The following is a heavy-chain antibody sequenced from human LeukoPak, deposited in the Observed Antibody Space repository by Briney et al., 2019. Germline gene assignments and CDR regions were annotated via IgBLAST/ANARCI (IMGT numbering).Heavy chain of an antibody. D-gene: IGHD2-2*01. CDR1: GFTFSSYW. J-gene: IGHJ4*02. Sequence: GGSLRLSCAASGFTFSSYWMSWVRQAPGKGLEWVANIKQDGREKYYVDSVKGRFTISRDNAKNSLYLQMNRLRAEDTAVYYCARRRGYCSSTSCSHYYFDYWGQGTLVTVSS. CDR3: ARRRGYCSSTSCSHYYFDY. CDR2: IKQDGREK. V-gene: IGHV3-7*01.